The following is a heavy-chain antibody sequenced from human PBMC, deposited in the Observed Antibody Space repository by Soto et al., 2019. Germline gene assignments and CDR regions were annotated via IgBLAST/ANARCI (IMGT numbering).Heavy chain of an antibody. CDR3: AKDQQLVLDYYYYGMDV. J-gene: IGHJ6*02. D-gene: IGHD6-13*01. CDR1: GFTFSSYA. V-gene: IGHV3-23*01. Sequence: GGSLRLSCAASGFTFSSYAMSWVRQAPGKGLEWVSAISGSGGSTYYADSVKGRFTISRDNSKNTLYLQMNSLRAEDTAVYYCAKDQQLVLDYYYYGMDVWGQGTTVTVSS. CDR2: ISGSGGST.